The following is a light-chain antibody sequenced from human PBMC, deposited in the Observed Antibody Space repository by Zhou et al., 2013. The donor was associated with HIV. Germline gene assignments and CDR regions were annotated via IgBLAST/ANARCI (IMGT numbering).Light chain of an antibody. Sequence: DIQMTQSPSSVSASVGDRVTLTCRASQGISSWLVWYQQKPGKAPKLLISAASSLQSGVPSRFSGSGSETDFTFTISSLQPEDIATYYCQQYDNLPSITFGQGTRLEIK. CDR1: QGISSW. V-gene: IGKV1-12*02. CDR2: AAS. CDR3: QQYDNLPSIT. J-gene: IGKJ5*01.